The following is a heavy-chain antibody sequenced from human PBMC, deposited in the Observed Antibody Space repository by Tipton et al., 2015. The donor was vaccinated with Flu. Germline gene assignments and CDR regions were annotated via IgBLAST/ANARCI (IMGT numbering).Heavy chain of an antibody. V-gene: IGHV4-59*01. J-gene: IGHJ3*02. CDR1: GGSISSYY. Sequence: TLSLTCTVSGGSISSYYWSWIRQPPGKGLEWIGYIYYSGSTNYNPSPKSRVTISVDTSKNQFSLKLSSVTAADTAVYYCARGLTPHGSITMVRGEDAFDIWGQGTMVTVSS. D-gene: IGHD3-10*01. CDR3: ARGLTPHGSITMVRGEDAFDI. CDR2: IYYSGST.